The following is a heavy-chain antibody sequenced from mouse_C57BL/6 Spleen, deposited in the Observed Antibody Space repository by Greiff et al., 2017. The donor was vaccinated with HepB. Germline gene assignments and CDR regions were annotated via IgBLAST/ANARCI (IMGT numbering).Heavy chain of an antibody. V-gene: IGHV1-19*01. D-gene: IGHD1-1*01. CDR2: INPYNGGT. Sequence: VQLQQSGPVLVKPGASVKMSCKASGYTFTDYYMNWVKQSHGKSLEWIGVINPYNGGTSYNQKFKGKATLTVDKSSSTAYMELNSLTSEDSAVYYCARDSSPFDYWGQGTTLTVSS. CDR3: ARDSSPFDY. CDR1: GYTFTDYY. J-gene: IGHJ2*01.